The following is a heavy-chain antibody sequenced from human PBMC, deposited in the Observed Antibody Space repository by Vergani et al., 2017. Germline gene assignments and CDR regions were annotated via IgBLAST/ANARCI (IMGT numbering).Heavy chain of an antibody. V-gene: IGHV5-51*01. D-gene: IGHD2-15*01. CDR1: GYSFTSYW. J-gene: IGHJ6*02. CDR3: SGDYLGSDCSGGSCQNYYYYGMDV. Sequence: EVQLVQSGAEVKKPGESLKISCKGSGYSFTSYWIGWVRQMPGKGLEWMGIIYPGDSDTRYSPSFQGQVTISADKSISTAYLQWSSLKASDTAMYYCSGDYLGSDCSGGSCQNYYYYGMDVWGQGTTVTVSS. CDR2: IYPGDSDT.